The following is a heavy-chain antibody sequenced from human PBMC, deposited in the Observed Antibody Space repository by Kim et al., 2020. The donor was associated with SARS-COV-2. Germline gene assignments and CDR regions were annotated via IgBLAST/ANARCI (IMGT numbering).Heavy chain of an antibody. CDR1: GFTVSSNY. Sequence: GGSLRLSCAASGFTVSSNYMSWVRQAPGKGLEWVSVIYSGGSTYYADSVKGRFTISRDNSKNTLYLQMNSLRAEDTAVYYCARGSLPGSMVRGVSPAADYWGQGTLVTVSS. V-gene: IGHV3-53*01. J-gene: IGHJ4*02. D-gene: IGHD3-10*01. CDR2: IYSGGST. CDR3: ARGSLPGSMVRGVSPAADY.